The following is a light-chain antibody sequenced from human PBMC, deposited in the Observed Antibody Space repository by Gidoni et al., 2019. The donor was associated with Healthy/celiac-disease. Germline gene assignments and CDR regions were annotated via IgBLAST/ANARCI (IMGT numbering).Light chain of an antibody. Sequence: DIQLTQSPSFLSASVGDRVTITCRASQGISSYLAWYQQKPGKAPKLLIYAASTWQSGVPSRFSGSGSGTEFTLTIRSLQPEDFATNYGQRLNSYLFTFGPGTKVDIK. CDR3: QRLNSYLFT. CDR2: AAS. J-gene: IGKJ3*01. CDR1: QGISSY. V-gene: IGKV1-9*01.